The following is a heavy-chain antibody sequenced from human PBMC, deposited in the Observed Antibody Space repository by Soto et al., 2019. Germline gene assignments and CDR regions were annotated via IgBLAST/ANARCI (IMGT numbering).Heavy chain of an antibody. J-gene: IGHJ6*02. CDR3: ARQGLGPLHGLVDV. D-gene: IGHD1-26*01. V-gene: IGHV4-59*08. Sequence: SETLSLTCTVSGGSISSYYWSWFRQSPGKRMEWIGYVHHSWGSSYNPSLQSRVAISLDTSKSQSSLKVTSVTATDTAVYYCARQGLGPLHGLVDVWGQGTTVTVSS. CDR2: VHHSWGS. CDR1: GGSISSYY.